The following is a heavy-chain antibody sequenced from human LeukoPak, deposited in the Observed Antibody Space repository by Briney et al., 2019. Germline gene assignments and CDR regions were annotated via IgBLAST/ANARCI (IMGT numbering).Heavy chain of an antibody. CDR1: GFTFSSYA. CDR3: AKTASLEMATLNKQVPQFLDY. Sequence: GGSLRLSCAASGFTFSSYATSWVRQAPGKGLEWVSAISGSGGSTYYADSVKGRFTISRDNSKNTLYLQMNSLRAEDTAVYYCAKTASLEMATLNKQVPQFLDYWGQGTLVTVSS. J-gene: IGHJ4*02. V-gene: IGHV3-23*01. CDR2: ISGSGGST. D-gene: IGHD5-24*01.